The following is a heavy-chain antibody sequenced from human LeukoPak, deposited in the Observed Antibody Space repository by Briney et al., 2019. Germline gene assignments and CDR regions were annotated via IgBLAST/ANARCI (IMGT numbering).Heavy chain of an antibody. CDR1: NGSITSSTYY. CDR3: ASQEAAGYFDY. D-gene: IGHD6-13*01. Sequence: SSETLSLTXTVSNGSITSSTYYWGWLRQPPGQGLEWIGSIYYSGSPYYNPSLKSRVTISVDTSKNQFSLKLSSVTAADTALYYCASQEAAGYFDYWGQGTLVIVSS. J-gene: IGHJ4*02. V-gene: IGHV4-39*01. CDR2: IYYSGSP.